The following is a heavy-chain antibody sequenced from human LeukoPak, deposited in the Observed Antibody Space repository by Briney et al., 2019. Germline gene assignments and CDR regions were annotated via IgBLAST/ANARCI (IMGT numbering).Heavy chain of an antibody. J-gene: IGHJ6*03. Sequence: SETLSVTCAVSGYSISSGYYWGWIRQPPGKGLEWIGSIYHSGSTYYNPSLKSRVTISVDTSKNQFSLKLSSVTAADTAVYYCARVHCSSTSCSREDYYYYMDVWGKGTTVTVSS. CDR1: GYSISSGYY. CDR3: ARVHCSSTSCSREDYYYYMDV. D-gene: IGHD2-2*01. CDR2: IYHSGST. V-gene: IGHV4-38-2*01.